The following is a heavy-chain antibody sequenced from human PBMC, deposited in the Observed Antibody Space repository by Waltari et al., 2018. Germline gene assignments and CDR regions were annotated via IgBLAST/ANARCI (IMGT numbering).Heavy chain of an antibody. CDR1: GFTFDDYT. D-gene: IGHD1-26*01. Sequence: EVQLVESGGVVVQPGGSLRLSCAASGFTFDDYTMHWVRQAPGKGLEWVSLISWDGGSTYYADSVKGRFTISRDNSKNSLYLQMNSLRTEDTALYYCAKDMGSKDLALWYFDLWGRGTLVTVSS. V-gene: IGHV3-43*01. CDR3: AKDMGSKDLALWYFDL. CDR2: ISWDGGST. J-gene: IGHJ2*01.